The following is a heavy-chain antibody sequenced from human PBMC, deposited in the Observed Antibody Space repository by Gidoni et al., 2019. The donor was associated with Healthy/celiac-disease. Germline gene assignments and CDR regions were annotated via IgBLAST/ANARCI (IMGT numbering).Heavy chain of an antibody. V-gene: IGHV3-33*01. CDR1: GFTFSSYG. J-gene: IGHJ4*02. CDR3: ARGGPRPYFDY. CDR2: IWYDGSNK. Sequence: QVQLVESGGGVVQPGRSLRLSCAASGFTFSSYGMHWVRQAPGEGLEWVAVIWYDGSNKYYADSVKGRFTISRDNSKNTLYLQMNSLRAEDTAVYYCARGGPRPYFDYWGQGTLVTVSS.